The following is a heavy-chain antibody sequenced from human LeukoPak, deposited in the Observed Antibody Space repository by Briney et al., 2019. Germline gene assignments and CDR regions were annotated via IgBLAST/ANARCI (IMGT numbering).Heavy chain of an antibody. D-gene: IGHD3-3*01. CDR1: GFTFGKYW. V-gene: IGHV3-7*03. Sequence: GGSLRLSCVAPGFTFGKYWMSWVRQAPGKGLEWVANIKLDGSEKNYVDSVKGRFTISRDDTKNSLYLQMNSLRAEDTAVFYCARDQYDTWSRRGNFDSWGQGTLVIVSS. CDR3: ARDQYDTWSRRGNFDS. CDR2: IKLDGSEK. J-gene: IGHJ4*02.